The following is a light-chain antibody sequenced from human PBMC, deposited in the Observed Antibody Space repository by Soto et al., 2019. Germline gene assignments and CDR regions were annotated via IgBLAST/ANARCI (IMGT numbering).Light chain of an antibody. CDR3: AAWDDSLSGVV. Sequence: QSVLPQPPSASGTPGQRGTISCSGSSSNIGSNYVYWYQQLPGTAPKLLIYRNNQRHSGVPDRFSGSKSGTSASLAISGLRSEDEADYYCAAWDDSLSGVVFGGGTKLTVL. J-gene: IGLJ2*01. CDR1: SSNIGSNY. CDR2: RNN. V-gene: IGLV1-47*01.